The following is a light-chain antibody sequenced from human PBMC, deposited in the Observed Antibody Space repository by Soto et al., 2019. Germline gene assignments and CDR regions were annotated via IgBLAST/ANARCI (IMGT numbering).Light chain of an antibody. CDR2: DVS. J-gene: IGLJ3*02. V-gene: IGLV2-14*01. Sequence: QSALTQPASVSGSPGQSLTISCTGPSSDVGGYNYVSWYQQHPGKAPKLMIYDVSNRPSGVSNRFSGSKSGNTASLTISGLQAEDEADYYCSSYTSSSTPVFGGGTKVTVL. CDR3: SSYTSSSTPV. CDR1: SSDVGGYNY.